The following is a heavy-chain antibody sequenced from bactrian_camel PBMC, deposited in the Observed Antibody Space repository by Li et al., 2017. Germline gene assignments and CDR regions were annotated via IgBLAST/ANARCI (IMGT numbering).Heavy chain of an antibody. Sequence: VQLVESGGGSVQVGGSLRLSCTASDNTYSRNCMGWFRQTAGTTEREGVVYRQRGGSTWYADSVKGRFTISYDNAKNTVTVYLQMNSLKPEDTGIYYCAVDRCGVATGWLDPRRYIYWGQGTQVTVS. CDR1: DNTYSRNC. CDR2: YRQRGGST. J-gene: IGHJ4*01. V-gene: IGHV3-3*01. CDR3: AVDRCGVATGWLDPRRYIY. D-gene: IGHD4*01.